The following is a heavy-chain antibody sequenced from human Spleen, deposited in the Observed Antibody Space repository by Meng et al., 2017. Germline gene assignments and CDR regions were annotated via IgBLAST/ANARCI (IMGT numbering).Heavy chain of an antibody. V-gene: IGHV4-34*01. CDR1: GGSFSDYY. CDR3: ARGPTTMAHDFDY. Sequence: QVQVQQWGAGLLKPSEALALTCVVSGGSFSDYYWSWISEPPGKGLEWIGEINHSGSTNYNPSLESRATISVDTSQNNLSLKLSSVTAADSAVYYCARGPTTMAHDFDYWGQGTLVTVSS. J-gene: IGHJ4*02. D-gene: IGHD4-11*01. CDR2: INHSGST.